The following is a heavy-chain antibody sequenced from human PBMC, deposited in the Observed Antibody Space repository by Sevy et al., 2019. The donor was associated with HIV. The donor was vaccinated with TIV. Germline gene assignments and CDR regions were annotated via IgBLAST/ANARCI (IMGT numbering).Heavy chain of an antibody. CDR3: AKDRVSGSYYSGDFDY. CDR2: ISYSGSTT. CDR1: GFTFNTYA. J-gene: IGHJ4*02. Sequence: GGSLRLSCAASGFTFNTYAMTWVRQAPGKGLEWVSAISYSGSTTHYADSVKGRFTISRDNSKNTLYLQMNSLRAEDTAVYYCAKDRVSGSYYSGDFDYWGPGTLVTVSS. D-gene: IGHD3-10*01. V-gene: IGHV3-23*01.